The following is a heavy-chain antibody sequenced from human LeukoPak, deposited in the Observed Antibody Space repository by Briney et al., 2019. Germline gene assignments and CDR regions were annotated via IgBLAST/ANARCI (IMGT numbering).Heavy chain of an antibody. D-gene: IGHD2-2*01. V-gene: IGHV3-21*01. CDR3: AKDLYHCSSTSCYGGGFDY. CDR1: GFTFSSYS. J-gene: IGHJ4*02. Sequence: GGSLRLSCAASGFTFSSYSMNWVRQAPGKGLEWVSSISSSSSYIYYADSVKGRFTISRDNAKNSLYLQMNSLRAEDTAVYYCAKDLYHCSSTSCYGGGFDYWGQGTLVTVSS. CDR2: ISSSSSYI.